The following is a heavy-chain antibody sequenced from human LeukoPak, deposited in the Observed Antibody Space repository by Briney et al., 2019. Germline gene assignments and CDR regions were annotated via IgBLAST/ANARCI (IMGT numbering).Heavy chain of an antibody. CDR3: VRDGDDYNFDY. V-gene: IGHV3-74*01. J-gene: IGHJ4*02. Sequence: GGSLRLSCAASGFSISSFWMHWVRQAPGKGLVWVSRVNGEGGYRNYADSVKGRFTVSRDNARNTLYLQMHSLRAEDTAVYYCVRDGDDYNFDYWGQGSLVTVSS. CDR1: GFSISSFW. CDR2: VNGEGGYR. D-gene: IGHD5-24*01.